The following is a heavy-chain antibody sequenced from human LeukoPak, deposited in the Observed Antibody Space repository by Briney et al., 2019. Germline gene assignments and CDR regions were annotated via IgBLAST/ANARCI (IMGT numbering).Heavy chain of an antibody. CDR3: AKDQGSRRGWDP. CDR2: ISPSGGST. CDR1: GYTFTSYY. V-gene: IGHV1-46*01. Sequence: VASVTVSCKASGYTFTSYYMHWVRQAPGQGLQWMGIISPSGGSTDYAQNFQGRVTMTRDTSTSTVYMELSSLRADDTAVYYCAKDQGSRRGWDPWGQGTLVTVSS. D-gene: IGHD2-2*01. J-gene: IGHJ5*02.